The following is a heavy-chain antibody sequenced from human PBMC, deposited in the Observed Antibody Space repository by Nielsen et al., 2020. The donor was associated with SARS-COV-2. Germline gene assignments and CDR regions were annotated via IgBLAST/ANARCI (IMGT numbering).Heavy chain of an antibody. CDR1: GGSLSSRNYY. Sequence: SETLSLTCTVSGGSLSSRNYYWGWIRQPPGKGLEWIGTIYYSGSVSYNPSLGNRVTISVDTSKKHFSLKLTSVTAADTAVYFCARGDIAVVPAAMFRGDDAFDIWGQGTMVRVSS. CDR3: ARGDIAVVPAAMFRGDDAFDI. D-gene: IGHD2-2*01. J-gene: IGHJ3*02. CDR2: IYYSGSV. V-gene: IGHV4-39*02.